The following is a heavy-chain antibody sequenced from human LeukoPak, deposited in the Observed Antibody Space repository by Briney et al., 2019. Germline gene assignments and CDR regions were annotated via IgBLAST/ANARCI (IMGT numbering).Heavy chain of an antibody. CDR3: ARDWTQHCSSTSCYTEPFDY. CDR2: ISSSSSYI. CDR1: GFTFSSYS. Sequence: GGSLRLSCAASGFTFSSYSMNWVRQAPGKGLEWVSSISSSSSYIYYADSVKGRFTISRDNAKNSLYLQMNSLRAEDTAVYYCARDWTQHCSSTSCYTEPFDYWGQGTLVTVSS. J-gene: IGHJ4*02. V-gene: IGHV3-21*01. D-gene: IGHD2-2*02.